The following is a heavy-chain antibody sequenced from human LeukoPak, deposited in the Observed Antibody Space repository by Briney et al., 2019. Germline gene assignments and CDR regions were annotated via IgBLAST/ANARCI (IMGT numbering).Heavy chain of an antibody. Sequence: PSETLSLTCTVSGGSISSYYWSWTRQPAGKGLEWIGRIYTSGSTNYNPSLKSRVTMSVDTSKNQFSLKLSSVTAADTAVYYCARVFEWELPYYYYYMDVWGKGTTVTVSS. CDR2: IYTSGST. D-gene: IGHD1-26*01. CDR3: ARVFEWELPYYYYYMDV. CDR1: GGSISSYY. V-gene: IGHV4-4*07. J-gene: IGHJ6*03.